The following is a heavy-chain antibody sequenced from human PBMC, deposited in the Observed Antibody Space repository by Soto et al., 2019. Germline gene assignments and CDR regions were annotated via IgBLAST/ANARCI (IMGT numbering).Heavy chain of an antibody. D-gene: IGHD3-9*01. CDR3: ARGTGLYVDGH. J-gene: IGHJ4*02. V-gene: IGHV1-3*01. CDR1: GYTFTSYA. CDR2: INAGNGNT. Sequence: QVQLVQSGAEVKKPGASVKVSCKASGYTFTSYAMHWVRQAPGQRLEWMGWINAGNGNTKYSQKFQGRVTITRDTPASTAYRALSSLTSEDTAVEYCARGTGLYVDGHWGQGTLVTVSS.